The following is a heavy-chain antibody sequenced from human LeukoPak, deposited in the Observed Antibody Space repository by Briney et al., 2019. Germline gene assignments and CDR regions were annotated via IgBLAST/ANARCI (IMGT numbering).Heavy chain of an antibody. CDR2: IEGDGNRI. Sequence: PGGSLRLSCAASGFTLSAYWMHWVRQAPGKGLMWVSRIEGDGNRITYADSVKGRFTISRDNAKNTLYLQMNSLRAEDTAAYYCTRDWRSLGYDYWGQGTLVTVSS. V-gene: IGHV3-74*01. J-gene: IGHJ4*02. CDR1: GFTLSAYW. CDR3: TRDWRSLGYDY. D-gene: IGHD5-12*01.